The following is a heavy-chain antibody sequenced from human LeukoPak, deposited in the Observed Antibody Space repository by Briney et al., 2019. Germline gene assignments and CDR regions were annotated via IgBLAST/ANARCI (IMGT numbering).Heavy chain of an antibody. Sequence: PGGSLRLSCAACGFPFSDYAMTWVRHFPGKGLEWVGRIKSKSDGGTADHAAPVKGRFTISRDDSENTLFLQMNSLRAEDTAVYYCAKGAREGTYANFDYWGQGTLVTVSS. D-gene: IGHD3-10*01. J-gene: IGHJ4*02. CDR1: GFPFSDYA. CDR3: AKGAREGTYANFDY. CDR2: IKSKSDGGTA. V-gene: IGHV3-15*01.